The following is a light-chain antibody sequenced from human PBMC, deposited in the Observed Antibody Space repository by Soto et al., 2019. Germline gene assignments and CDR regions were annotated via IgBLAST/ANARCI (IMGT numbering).Light chain of an antibody. CDR2: AAS. CDR3: QQSYSTPIT. Sequence: DIQMTQSPSSLSASVVARVTITCRASQSSSSYLNWYQQKPVKAPTLLIYAASSLQSGVPSRFSGSGSGTDFTLTSSSLQPEDFATYYCQQSYSTPITFGPGTKVDIK. V-gene: IGKV1-39*01. J-gene: IGKJ3*01. CDR1: QSSSSY.